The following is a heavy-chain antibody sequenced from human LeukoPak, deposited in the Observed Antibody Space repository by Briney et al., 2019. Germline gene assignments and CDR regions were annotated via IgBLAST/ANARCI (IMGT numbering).Heavy chain of an antibody. V-gene: IGHV3-74*01. CDR1: AFNFSTSW. D-gene: IGHD3-3*01. J-gene: IGHJ3*02. CDR3: ARSISAPYAFDI. Sequence: PGGSLRNSCAAAAFNFSTSWMPWERQVPGEGLVSVSLISTEGSSTTYEGSVKGRFSISRDNAKNMVYLQMNSLRAEDTAVYYCARSISAPYAFDIWGQGTMVTVSS. CDR2: ISTEGSST.